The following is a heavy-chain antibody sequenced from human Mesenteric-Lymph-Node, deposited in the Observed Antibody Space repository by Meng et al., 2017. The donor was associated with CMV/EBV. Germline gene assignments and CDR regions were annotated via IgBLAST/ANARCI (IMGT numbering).Heavy chain of an antibody. CDR3: AKGYSGSYWVYFDY. CDR1: GFTSSNFA. V-gene: IGHV3-23*01. D-gene: IGHD1-26*01. Sequence: GESLKISCAASGFTSSNFAMSWVRQAPGKGLEWVSVIRGGGSSTEYADSVRGRFTISRDNSKNILSLQVNSLRAEDTAVYYCAKGYSGSYWVYFDYWGQGVLVTVSS. J-gene: IGHJ4*02. CDR2: IRGGGSST.